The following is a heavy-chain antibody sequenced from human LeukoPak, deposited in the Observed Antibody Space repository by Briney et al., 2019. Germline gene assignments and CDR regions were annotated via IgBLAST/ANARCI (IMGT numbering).Heavy chain of an antibody. D-gene: IGHD6-19*01. CDR1: GGTFISYA. V-gene: IGHV1-69*05. J-gene: IGHJ4*02. CDR2: IIPIFGTA. Sequence: SVKVSCKASGGTFISYAISWVRQAPGQGLEWMGRIIPIFGTANYAQKFQGRVTITTDESTSTAYMELSSLRSEDTAVYYCARGEFIAVAGTASFDYWGQGTLVTVSS. CDR3: ARGEFIAVAGTASFDY.